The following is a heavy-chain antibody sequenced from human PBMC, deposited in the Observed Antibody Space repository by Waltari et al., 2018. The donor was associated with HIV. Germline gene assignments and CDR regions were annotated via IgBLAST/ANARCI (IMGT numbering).Heavy chain of an antibody. D-gene: IGHD5-18*01. V-gene: IGHV4-38-2*01. CDR2: ASRSGST. J-gene: IGHJ4*02. CDR1: GSSISSDYY. CDR3: GSGSRRGHSHGIDY. Sequence: QVQLHESDPGRGEPSETLSLTCAVSGSSISSDYYWGWIRQPPGKGLEWIGSASRSGSTYYSPSLKSRVTISLDTSKNQFSLKLNSVAAADTAVYYCGSGSRRGHSHGIDYWGQGTLVTVSS.